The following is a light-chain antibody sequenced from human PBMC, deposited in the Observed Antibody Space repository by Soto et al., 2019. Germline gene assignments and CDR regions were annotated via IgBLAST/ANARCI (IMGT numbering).Light chain of an antibody. CDR2: DAS. CDR1: QSVSSNY. Sequence: EIVLTQSPGTLSLSPGERATLSCRASQSVSSNYLVWYQQKPGQAPRLLVFDASNRATGIPDRFSGSGSGTDFTPPIIRLEPADFAVYYCQQYGSSPLTFGGGTKVEIK. CDR3: QQYGSSPLT. V-gene: IGKV3-20*01. J-gene: IGKJ4*01.